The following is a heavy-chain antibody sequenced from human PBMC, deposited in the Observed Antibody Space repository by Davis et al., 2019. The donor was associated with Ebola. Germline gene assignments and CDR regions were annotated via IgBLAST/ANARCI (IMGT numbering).Heavy chain of an antibody. V-gene: IGHV3-30*04. Sequence: GESLKISCAASGFTFSSYAMHWVRQAPGKGLEWVAVISYDGSNKYYADSVKGRFTISRDNSKNTLYLQMNSLRAEDTAVYYCARAVGQLGYFFRWYFDLWGRGTLVTVSS. CDR3: ARAVGQLGYFFRWYFDL. CDR1: GFTFSSYA. J-gene: IGHJ2*01. CDR2: ISYDGSNK. D-gene: IGHD6-6*01.